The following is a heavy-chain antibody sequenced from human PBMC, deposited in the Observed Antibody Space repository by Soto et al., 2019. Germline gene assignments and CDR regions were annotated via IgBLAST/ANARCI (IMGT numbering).Heavy chain of an antibody. CDR1: GGSISSGGHY. Sequence: QVQLQESGPGLVKPSQTLSLTCTVSGGSISSGGHYWSWIRQHPGKGLEWIGYIYYSGSTYYNPSLKSRVTISVDTSKNQFSLKLSSVTAADTAVYYCARGYYDSSGSHYYYGMDVWGQGTTVTVSS. V-gene: IGHV4-31*03. CDR2: IYYSGST. CDR3: ARGYYDSSGSHYYYGMDV. J-gene: IGHJ6*02. D-gene: IGHD3-22*01.